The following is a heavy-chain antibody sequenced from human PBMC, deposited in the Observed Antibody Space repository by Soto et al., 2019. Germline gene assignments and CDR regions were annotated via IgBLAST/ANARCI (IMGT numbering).Heavy chain of an antibody. CDR1: RGCITHYD. CDR2: VYYSGST. CDR3: AKYRRSDAAGETQEV. D-gene: IGHD6-13*01. V-gene: IGHV4-59*01. J-gene: IGHJ4*02. Sequence: KTLTLTCKSSRGCITHYDGSVIRQTPGKGLEWIGYVYYSGSTKYNPSLESRVTISADTSKNQFSLRVTSVTAADTAVYYCAKYRRSDAAGETQEVWGQGILVT.